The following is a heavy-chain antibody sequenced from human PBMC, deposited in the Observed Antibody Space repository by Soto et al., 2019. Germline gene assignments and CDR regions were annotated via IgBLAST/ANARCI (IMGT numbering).Heavy chain of an antibody. J-gene: IGHJ3*02. CDR3: AREGAAWYYDILTGYPPDDAFDI. CDR1: GFTFSSYG. V-gene: IGHV3-33*01. CDR2: IWYDGSNK. Sequence: GGSLRLSCAASGFTFSSYGMHWVRQAPGKGLEWVAVIWYDGSNKYYADSVKGRFTISRDNSKNTLYLQMNSLRAEDTAVYYCAREGAAWYYDILTGYPPDDAFDIWGQGTMVTVSS. D-gene: IGHD3-9*01.